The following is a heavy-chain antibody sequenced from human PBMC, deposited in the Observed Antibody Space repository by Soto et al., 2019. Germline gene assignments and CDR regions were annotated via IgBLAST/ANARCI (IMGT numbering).Heavy chain of an antibody. Sequence: QVQLVQSGAEVKKPGASVKVSCKASGYTFTSYGISWVRQAPGQGLEWMGWISAYNGNTNYAQKLQGRDTMTTDTSTSKAYMELRSLRSDDTAVYYCAREGRIAAAAYYYYDGMDVWGQGTTVTVSS. CDR3: AREGRIAAAAYYYYDGMDV. CDR1: GYTFTSYG. V-gene: IGHV1-18*01. J-gene: IGHJ6*02. CDR2: ISAYNGNT. D-gene: IGHD6-13*01.